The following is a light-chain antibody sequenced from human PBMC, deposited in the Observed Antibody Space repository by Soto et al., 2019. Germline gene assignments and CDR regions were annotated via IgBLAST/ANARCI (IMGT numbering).Light chain of an antibody. J-gene: IGKJ4*01. CDR2: GAS. CDR1: QSISTF. V-gene: IGKV1-39*01. Sequence: DIQLTQSPSSLSASERDRVTITCRASQSISTFLNWYQQKPEKAPKLLIYGASNLESGVPSTFSGSGSGTDFTLTISSLQPEDFATYYCQQCFSTPLLTFGGGTKVDIK. CDR3: QQCFSTPLLT.